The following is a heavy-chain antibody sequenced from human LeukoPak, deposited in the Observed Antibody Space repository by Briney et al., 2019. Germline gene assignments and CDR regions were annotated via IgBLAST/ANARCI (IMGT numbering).Heavy chain of an antibody. CDR3: AKMDSSGWHGMGAFDY. V-gene: IGHV3-23*01. J-gene: IGHJ4*02. CDR2: ISGSGGST. CDR1: GFTFSSYA. D-gene: IGHD6-19*01. Sequence: PGGSLRLSCAASGFTFSSYAMSWVRQAPGKGLEWVSAISGSGGSTYYADSVKGRFTISRDNSKNTLYLQMNSPRAEDTAVYYCAKMDSSGWHGMGAFDYWGQGTLVTVSS.